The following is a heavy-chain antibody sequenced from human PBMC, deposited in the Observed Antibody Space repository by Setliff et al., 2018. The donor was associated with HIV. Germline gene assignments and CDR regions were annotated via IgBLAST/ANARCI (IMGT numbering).Heavy chain of an antibody. CDR2: IYSGGST. CDR1: GFTVISKS. J-gene: IGHJ4*02. D-gene: IGHD3-22*01. V-gene: IGHV3-66*02. Sequence: GGSLRLSCVASGFTVISKSMSWVRQAPGKGLEWVSVIYSGGSTYYADSVKGRFTISRDNSKNTLDLQMNSLRSEDTAVFYCVTGGYSHESSGYNTFDYWGQGTLVTVSS. CDR3: VTGGYSHESSGYNTFDY.